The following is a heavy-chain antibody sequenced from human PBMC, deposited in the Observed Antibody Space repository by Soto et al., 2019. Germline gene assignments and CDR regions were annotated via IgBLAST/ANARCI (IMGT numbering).Heavy chain of an antibody. CDR1: GLIFNDYY. D-gene: IGHD3-16*01. CDR2: ISHSGGTI. Sequence: GSLRLSGSASGLIFNDYYMSWIRQAPGRCLELLSYISHSGGTIYYSDSVRGRFTSSRDNSHKSVSLQMTGVRVDDTAVYFCARGRGDYRGGALENWGRGTMVTVSS. CDR3: ARGRGDYRGGALEN. V-gene: IGHV3-11*01. J-gene: IGHJ3*01.